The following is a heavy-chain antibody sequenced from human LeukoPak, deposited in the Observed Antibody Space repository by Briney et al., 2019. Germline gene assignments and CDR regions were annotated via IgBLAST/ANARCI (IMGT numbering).Heavy chain of an antibody. V-gene: IGHV1-69*13. CDR3: ARAGYSSSWANWFDP. J-gene: IGHJ5*02. D-gene: IGHD6-13*01. Sequence: ASVKVSCKASGGTFSSYAISWVRQAPGQGLEWMGGIIPIFGTANYAQKFQGRVTITADESTSTAYMELRSLRSDDTAVYYCARAGYSSSWANWFDPWGQGTLVTVSS. CDR2: IIPIFGTA. CDR1: GGTFSSYA.